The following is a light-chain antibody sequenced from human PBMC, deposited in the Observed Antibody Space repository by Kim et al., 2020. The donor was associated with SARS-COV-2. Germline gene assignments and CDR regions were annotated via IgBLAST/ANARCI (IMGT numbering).Light chain of an antibody. V-gene: IGKV1-12*01. J-gene: IGKJ1*01. CDR3: QQDNSFPPWT. CDR2: GAS. Sequence: DIQMTQSPSSVSASVGDRVTITCQASQDINNWLGWYQQKPGKAPKLLIYGASNLQSGVPSRFRGSGSGTDFTFTISSLQPDDCATYYCQQDNSFPPWTFGQGTKVEIK. CDR1: QDINNW.